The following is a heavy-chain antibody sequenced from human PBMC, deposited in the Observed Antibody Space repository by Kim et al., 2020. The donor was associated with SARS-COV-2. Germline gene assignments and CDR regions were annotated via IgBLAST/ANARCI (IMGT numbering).Heavy chain of an antibody. D-gene: IGHD2-21*01. J-gene: IGHJ4*02. V-gene: IGHV3-7*03. CDR1: GFTFSSYW. CDR2: IRSDGSEK. Sequence: GGSLRLSCAGSGFTFSSYWMNWVRQAPGKGLEWVADIRSDGSEKYYVDSVKGRFTISRDNAKNSLYLQMNSLRAEATAGCYCARGTYSGRNFDYGGQGT. CDR3: ARGTYSGRNFDY.